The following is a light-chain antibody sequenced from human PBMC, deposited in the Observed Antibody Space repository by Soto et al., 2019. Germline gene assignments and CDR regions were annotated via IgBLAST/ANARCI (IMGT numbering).Light chain of an antibody. CDR2: RDS. J-gene: IGLJ2*01. Sequence: SYELTQPLSVSVALGQTARITCGGNNIGSKNVHWYQQKPGQAPVLVIYRDSNRPSGIPERFSGSNSGNTATLTISRAQAGDEADYYCQVCDSIEVVFGGGTKLTVI. CDR1: NIGSKN. V-gene: IGLV3-9*01. CDR3: QVCDSIEVV.